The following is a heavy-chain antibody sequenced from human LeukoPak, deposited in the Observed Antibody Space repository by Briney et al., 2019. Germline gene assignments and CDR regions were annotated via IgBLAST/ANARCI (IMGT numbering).Heavy chain of an antibody. J-gene: IGHJ6*02. CDR3: ARDRAVKARIGGMDV. CDR1: GFTFSGYS. Sequence: GGSLTLSCEASGFTFSGYSMNWVRQAPGKGLEWVSYISESSSHTYNADSVKGRFTISRDNARNSLYLQMNSLRVEDTGIYYCARDRAVKARIGGMDVWGQGTTVIVSS. D-gene: IGHD5-24*01. V-gene: IGHV3-21*06. CDR2: ISESSSHT.